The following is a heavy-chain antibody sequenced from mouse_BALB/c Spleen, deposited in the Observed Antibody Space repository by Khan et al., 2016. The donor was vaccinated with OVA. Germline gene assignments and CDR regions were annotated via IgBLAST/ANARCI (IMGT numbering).Heavy chain of an antibody. V-gene: IGHV1S136*01. CDR1: GYTFTNYL. CDR3: ARYASTPYYAMDY. CDR2: INPYNDGT. D-gene: IGHD1-1*01. Sequence: IQLVQSGPELVKPGASVKMSCKTSGYTFTNYLMHWVKQKPGQGLEWIGYINPYNDGTKYNENFRGKATLTLDKSSSTAYMELSSLTSEDSAVYYCARYASTPYYAMDYWGQGTSVTVSS. J-gene: IGHJ4*01.